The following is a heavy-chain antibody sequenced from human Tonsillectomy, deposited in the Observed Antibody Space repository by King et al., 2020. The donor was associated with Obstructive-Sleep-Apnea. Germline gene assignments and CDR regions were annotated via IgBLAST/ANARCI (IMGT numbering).Heavy chain of an antibody. J-gene: IGHJ4*02. CDR2: TRNKANRYTT. CDR1: GFIFSDHY. Sequence: VQLVESGGGLVQPGGSLRLSCAASGFIFSDHYMDWVRQAPGKGLEWVGRTRNKANRYTTEYAASVKGRFTISRDDSKNSLYLQMNSLKTEDTAVYYCAREGFRYFDWALDYWGQGTLVTVSS. CDR3: AREGFRYFDWALDY. D-gene: IGHD3-9*01. V-gene: IGHV3-72*01.